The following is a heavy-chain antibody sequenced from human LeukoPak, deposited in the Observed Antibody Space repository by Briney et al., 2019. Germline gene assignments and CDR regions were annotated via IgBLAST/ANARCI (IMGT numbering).Heavy chain of an antibody. CDR1: GGSLSNYY. CDR2: IFYSGLT. CDR3: ASLLTYFDF. Sequence: SETLSLTCTVPGGSLSNYYWSWIRQPPGKGLGWIGYIFYSGLTNYNPSLKSRVTISVDTSKNQVSMKLSSVTAADTAVHYGASLLTYFDFWGRGTLVTVSS. V-gene: IGHV4-59*01. J-gene: IGHJ4*02.